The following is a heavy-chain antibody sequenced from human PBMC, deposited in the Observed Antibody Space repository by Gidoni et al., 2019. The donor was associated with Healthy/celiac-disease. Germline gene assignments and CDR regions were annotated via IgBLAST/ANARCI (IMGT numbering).Heavy chain of an antibody. CDR2: IYPGDSDT. Sequence: EVQLVQSGAEVKKPGESLKIYCKGSGYSFTSYWIGWVRQMPGKGLEWMGIIYPGDSDTRYSPSFQGQVTISADKSISTAYLQWSSLKASDTAMYYCARHFRTVTTTYYYGMDVWGQGTTVTVSS. J-gene: IGHJ6*02. D-gene: IGHD4-17*01. V-gene: IGHV5-51*01. CDR3: ARHFRTVTTTYYYGMDV. CDR1: GYSFTSYW.